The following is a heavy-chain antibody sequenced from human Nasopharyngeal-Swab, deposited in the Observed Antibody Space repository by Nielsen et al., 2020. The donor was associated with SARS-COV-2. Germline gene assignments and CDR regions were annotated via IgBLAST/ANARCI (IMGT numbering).Heavy chain of an antibody. CDR3: ARADSSSWYFDY. D-gene: IGHD6-13*01. J-gene: IGHJ4*02. CDR2: ISSSSSYI. Sequence: GGSLSLYWAAAGLAFSSYSMNWVRQAPGKGLEWVSSISSSSSYIYYADSVKGRFTISRDNAKNSLYLQMNSLRAEDTAVYYCARADSSSWYFDYWGQGTLVTVSS. CDR1: GLAFSSYS. V-gene: IGHV3-21*01.